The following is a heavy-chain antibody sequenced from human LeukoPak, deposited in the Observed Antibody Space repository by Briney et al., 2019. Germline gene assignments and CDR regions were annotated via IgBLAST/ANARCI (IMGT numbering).Heavy chain of an antibody. V-gene: IGHV3-48*01. CDR2: ISSSSTTM. Sequence: GGSLRLSCAASGFTFSSYSMNWVRQAPGKGLEWVSYISSSSTTMYYADSVRGRFTISRDNAKNSLFLQMNSLRAEDTAVYYCARDPLGATELDYWGQGTLVTVSS. D-gene: IGHD1-26*01. CDR1: GFTFSSYS. J-gene: IGHJ4*02. CDR3: ARDPLGATELDY.